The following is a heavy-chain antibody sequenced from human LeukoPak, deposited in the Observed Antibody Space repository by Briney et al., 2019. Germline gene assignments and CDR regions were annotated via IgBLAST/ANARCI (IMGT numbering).Heavy chain of an antibody. CDR1: GYSFTNYW. CDR2: IYPGDSDT. J-gene: IGHJ2*01. Sequence: GESLKISCKGSGYSFTNYWIAWVRQMPGKGLEWMGIIYPGDSDTRYSPSFQGQVTISADKSFSTAYLQLSSLKALDTAMYYCARRMTADYFDLWGRGTLVTVSS. CDR3: ARRMTADYFDL. V-gene: IGHV5-51*01. D-gene: IGHD2-21*02.